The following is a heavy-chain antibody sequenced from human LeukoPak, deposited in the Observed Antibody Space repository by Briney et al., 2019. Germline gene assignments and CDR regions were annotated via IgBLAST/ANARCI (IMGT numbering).Heavy chain of an antibody. Sequence: GGSLRLSCAASGFTVSSNYMSWVRQAPGKGLEWVSVIYSGGSTYYADSVKGRFTISRDNSKNTLYLQMKSLRAEDTAVYYCAGNSYGSGYFDYWGQGTLVTVSS. CDR3: AGNSYGSGYFDY. D-gene: IGHD5-18*01. J-gene: IGHJ4*02. CDR2: IYSGGST. V-gene: IGHV3-66*02. CDR1: GFTVSSNY.